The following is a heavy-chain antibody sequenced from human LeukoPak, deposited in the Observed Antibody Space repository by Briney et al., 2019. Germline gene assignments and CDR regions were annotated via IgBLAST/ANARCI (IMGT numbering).Heavy chain of an antibody. V-gene: IGHV3-7*01. CDR3: ARDNSGYDLNWFDP. Sequence: GGSLRLSCAASGFTFSSYWMSWVRQAPGKGLEWVANIKQDGSEKYYVDSVKGRFTISRDNAKISLYLQMNSLRAEDTAVYYCARDNSGYDLNWFDPWGQGTLVTVSS. CDR1: GFTFSSYW. D-gene: IGHD5-12*01. CDR2: IKQDGSEK. J-gene: IGHJ5*02.